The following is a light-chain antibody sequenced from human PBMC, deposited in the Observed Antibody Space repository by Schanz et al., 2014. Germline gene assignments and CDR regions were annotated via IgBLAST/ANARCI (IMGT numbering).Light chain of an antibody. CDR3: QHYNNWPPLMYT. J-gene: IGKJ2*01. V-gene: IGKV3-15*01. Sequence: EIVLTQSPGALSLSPGDRATLSCRASQSVSSIDLAWYQQKPGQAPNVLIYGASRSATGIPARFSGSGSGTEFTLTISSLQSEDFAVYFCQHYNNWPPLMYTFGQGTKLEMK. CDR2: GAS. CDR1: QSVSSID.